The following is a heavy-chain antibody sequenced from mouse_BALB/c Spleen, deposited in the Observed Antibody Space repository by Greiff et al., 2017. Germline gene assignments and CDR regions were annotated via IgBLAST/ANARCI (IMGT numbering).Heavy chain of an antibody. CDR1: GYSITSDYA. V-gene: IGHV3-2*02. CDR2: ISYSGST. CDR3: ARGGGYDVFAY. J-gene: IGHJ3*01. Sequence: DVQLQESGPGLVKPSQSLSLTCTVTGYSITSDYAWNWIRQFPGNKLEWMGYISYSGSTSYNPSLKSRISITRDTSKNQFFLQLNSVTTEDTATYYCARGGGYDVFAYWGQGTLVTVSA. D-gene: IGHD2-2*01.